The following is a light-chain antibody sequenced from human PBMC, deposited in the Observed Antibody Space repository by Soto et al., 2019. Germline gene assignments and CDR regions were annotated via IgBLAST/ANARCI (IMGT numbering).Light chain of an antibody. J-gene: IGLJ2*01. CDR1: SSDVGSYNL. CDR3: CSYSGSSTV. Sequence: QSALTQPASVSGSPGQSITISCTGTSSDVGSYNLVSWYPQHPGKAPKLMMYEGSKRPSGVSNRFYGSKSGNTASLTISGLQAEDEADYYCCSYSGSSTVFGGGTKLTVL. CDR2: EGS. V-gene: IGLV2-23*01.